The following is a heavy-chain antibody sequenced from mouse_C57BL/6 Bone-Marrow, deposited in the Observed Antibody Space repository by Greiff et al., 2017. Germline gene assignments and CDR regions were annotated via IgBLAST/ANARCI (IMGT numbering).Heavy chain of an antibody. CDR2: INPNNGGT. J-gene: IGHJ1*03. D-gene: IGHD1-1*01. CDR1: GYTFTDYY. V-gene: IGHV1-26*01. Sequence: EVKLQQSGPELVKPGASVKISCKASGYTFTDYYMNWVKQSHGKSLEWIGDINPNNGGTSYNQKFKGKATLTVDKSSSTAYMELRSLTSEDSAVYYCARRVYYYGSRYWYFDVWGTGTTVTVSS. CDR3: ARRVYYYGSRYWYFDV.